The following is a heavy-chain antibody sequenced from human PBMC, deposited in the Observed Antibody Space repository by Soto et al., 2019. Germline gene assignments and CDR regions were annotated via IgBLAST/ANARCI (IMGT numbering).Heavy chain of an antibody. Sequence: QVQLAESGGGVVQPGRSLRLSCAASGFTVSSYDMHWVRQAPGKGLEWVAVISYDGSNKYYADSVKGRFTISRDNSKNTLYLQMNSLRAEDTAVYYCARDHSSGWYNWYFDLWGRGTLVTVSS. J-gene: IGHJ2*01. D-gene: IGHD6-19*01. CDR2: ISYDGSNK. V-gene: IGHV3-30-3*01. CDR3: ARDHSSGWYNWYFDL. CDR1: GFTVSSYD.